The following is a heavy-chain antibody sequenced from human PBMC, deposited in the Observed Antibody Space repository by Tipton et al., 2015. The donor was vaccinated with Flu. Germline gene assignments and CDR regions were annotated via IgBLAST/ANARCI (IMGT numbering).Heavy chain of an antibody. CDR1: GFTVSRNY. V-gene: IGHV3-53*01. CDR2: IYSGGST. D-gene: IGHD5/OR15-5a*01. CDR3: ATSTVSTISYGLDV. J-gene: IGHJ6*02. Sequence: SLRLSCAASGFTVSRNYMSWVRQAPGKGLEWVSLIYSGGSTYYADSVKGRFTISRDNSKDTVFLQMSSLRAEDTAVYYCATSTVSTISYGLDVWGQGTTVTVSS.